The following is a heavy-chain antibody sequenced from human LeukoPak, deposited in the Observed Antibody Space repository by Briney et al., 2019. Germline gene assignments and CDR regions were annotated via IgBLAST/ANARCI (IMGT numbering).Heavy chain of an antibody. CDR3: AVPGGRNVRSYPSFDY. D-gene: IGHD3-10*01. Sequence: GGSLRLSCAASGFTFSSYGMHWVRQAPGKGLEWVAVIWYDGSNKYYADSVKGRFTISRDNSKNTLYLQMNSLRAEDAAVYYCAVPGGRNVRSYPSFDYWGQGTLVTVSS. CDR1: GFTFSSYG. J-gene: IGHJ4*02. CDR2: IWYDGSNK. V-gene: IGHV3-33*01.